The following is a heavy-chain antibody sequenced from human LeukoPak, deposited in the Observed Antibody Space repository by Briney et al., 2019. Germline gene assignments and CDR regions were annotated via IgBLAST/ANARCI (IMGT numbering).Heavy chain of an antibody. V-gene: IGHV3-30*18. CDR1: GFSFSSYG. Sequence: GRSLRLSCAASGFSFSSYGMHWVRQAPGKGLEWVAVISYDGSNKYYADSVKGRFTISRDNSKNTLYLQMNSLRAEDTAVYYCAKDQKQWLEYYYYGMDVWGQGTTVTVSS. J-gene: IGHJ6*02. D-gene: IGHD6-19*01. CDR3: AKDQKQWLEYYYYGMDV. CDR2: ISYDGSNK.